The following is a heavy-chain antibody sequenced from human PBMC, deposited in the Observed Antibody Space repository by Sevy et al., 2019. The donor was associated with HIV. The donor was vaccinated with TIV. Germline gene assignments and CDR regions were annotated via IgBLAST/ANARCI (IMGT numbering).Heavy chain of an antibody. CDR2: INQDGSVN. CDR1: GFSLNSYW. D-gene: IGHD6-13*01. Sequence: GGSLRLSCVESGFSLNSYWMLWVRQAPGKGLEWVANINQDGSVNYYADSVMGRLTISRDNARNLVSLQMNILRVEDTAVYYCVRAIATADSFWGQGTLVTVSS. CDR3: VRAIATADSF. J-gene: IGHJ4*02. V-gene: IGHV3-7*01.